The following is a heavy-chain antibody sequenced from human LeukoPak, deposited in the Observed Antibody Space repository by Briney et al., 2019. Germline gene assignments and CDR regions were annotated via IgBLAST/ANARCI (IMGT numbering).Heavy chain of an antibody. CDR2: TYYTGST. J-gene: IGHJ5*02. CDR1: GGSMYSYY. CDR3: ARARIGWFDP. V-gene: IGHV4-59*08. Sequence: SETLSLTCTVSGGSMYSYYWRWIRQPPGKGLEWIGYTYYTGSTNYNPSLKSRVTMSVDTSKNQLSLRLSAVTAADTAVYYCARARIGWFDPWGQGTLVTVSS. D-gene: IGHD3-10*01.